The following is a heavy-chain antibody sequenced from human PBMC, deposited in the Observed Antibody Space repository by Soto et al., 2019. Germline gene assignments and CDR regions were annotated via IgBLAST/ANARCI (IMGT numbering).Heavy chain of an antibody. V-gene: IGHV1-3*01. Sequence: GASVKVSCKASGYTFTSYSMHWVRQAPGQRLEWMGWINAGNGNTKYSQKFQGRVTITRDTSASTAYMELSSLRSEDTAVYYCARVDFWSGQYSDYWGQGTLVTVSS. CDR2: INAGNGNT. CDR3: ARVDFWSGQYSDY. J-gene: IGHJ4*02. D-gene: IGHD3-3*01. CDR1: GYTFTSYS.